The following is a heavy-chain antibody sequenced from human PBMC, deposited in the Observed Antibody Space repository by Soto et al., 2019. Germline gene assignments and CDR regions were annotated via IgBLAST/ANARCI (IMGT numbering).Heavy chain of an antibody. CDR1: GFTFSSYS. CDR3: ARGVRGQRSAYFDY. V-gene: IGHV3-21*01. D-gene: IGHD3-10*01. CDR2: ISSSSSYI. J-gene: IGHJ4*02. Sequence: GGSLRLSCAASGFTFSSYSMNWVRQAPGKGLEWVSSISSSSSYIYYADSVKGRFTISRDNAKDSLYLQMNSLRAEDTAVYYCARGVRGQRSAYFDYWGQGTLVTVSS.